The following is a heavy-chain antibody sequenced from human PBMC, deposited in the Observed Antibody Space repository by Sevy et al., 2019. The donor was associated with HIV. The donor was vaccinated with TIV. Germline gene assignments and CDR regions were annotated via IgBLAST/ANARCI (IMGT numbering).Heavy chain of an antibody. CDR2: IRSKAYRGTT. Sequence: GGSLRLSCTASGFTFGDYAMSWFRQAPGKGLEWVGFIRSKAYRGTTEDAASVKGRFTISRDDSKSIAYLQMNSLKTEDTAVYYCTRERPSMVRGVNAFDIWGQGTMVTVSS. J-gene: IGHJ3*02. D-gene: IGHD3-10*01. CDR1: GFTFGDYA. CDR3: TRERPSMVRGVNAFDI. V-gene: IGHV3-49*03.